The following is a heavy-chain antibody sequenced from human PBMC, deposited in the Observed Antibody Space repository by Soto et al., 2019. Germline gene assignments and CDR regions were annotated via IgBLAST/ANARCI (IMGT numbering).Heavy chain of an antibody. CDR2: ISGGDGST. CDR1: GFSFSIYA. CDR3: ARRSSSWYFDY. D-gene: IGHD6-13*01. J-gene: IGHJ4*02. Sequence: PGGSLRLSCAASGFSFSIYAMNWVRQAPGKGLEWVSGISGGDGSTYYADSVKGRFTISRDNSKNTLNLQMNSLRAEDTAVYYCARRSSSWYFDYWGQGTLVTVSS. V-gene: IGHV3-23*01.